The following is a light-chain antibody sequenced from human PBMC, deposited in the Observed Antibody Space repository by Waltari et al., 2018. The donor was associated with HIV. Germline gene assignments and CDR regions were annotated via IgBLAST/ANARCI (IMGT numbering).Light chain of an antibody. Sequence: QSALTQPASVSGSPGQSITISCTGTSSDVGHYNYVSWYQQHPGKAPKLMIYEVNNRPSGVSNRFSGSKSGNTASLTISGLQAEDEADYYCSSYTSSSTLYVFGTGTKVTVL. J-gene: IGLJ1*01. V-gene: IGLV2-14*01. CDR1: SSDVGHYNY. CDR2: EVN. CDR3: SSYTSSSTLYV.